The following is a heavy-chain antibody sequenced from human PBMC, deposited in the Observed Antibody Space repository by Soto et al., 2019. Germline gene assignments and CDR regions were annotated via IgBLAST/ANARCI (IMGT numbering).Heavy chain of an antibody. Sequence: ASVKVSCKASGGTFSSYAISWVRQAPGQGLEWMGGIIPIFGTANYAQKFQGRVTITADESTSTAYMELSSLRSEDTAVYYCASRRGQESKTDYYDSSGYERAFDIWGQGTMVTVSS. V-gene: IGHV1-69*13. D-gene: IGHD3-22*01. CDR2: IIPIFGTA. CDR3: ASRRGQESKTDYYDSSGYERAFDI. J-gene: IGHJ3*02. CDR1: GGTFSSYA.